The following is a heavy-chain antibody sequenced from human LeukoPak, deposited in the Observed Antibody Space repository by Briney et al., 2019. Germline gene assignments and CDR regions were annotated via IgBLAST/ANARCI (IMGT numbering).Heavy chain of an antibody. CDR3: ARVILPPPYYFDC. V-gene: IGHV1-69*01. D-gene: IGHD2/OR15-2a*01. Sequence: SVKVSCKASGGTFSSYAISWVRQAPGQGREWMGGIIPIFGTANYAQKFQGRVTITADESTSTAYMELSSLRSEDTAVYYCARVILPPPYYFDCWGQGTLVTVSS. CDR1: GGTFSSYA. J-gene: IGHJ4*02. CDR2: IIPIFGTA.